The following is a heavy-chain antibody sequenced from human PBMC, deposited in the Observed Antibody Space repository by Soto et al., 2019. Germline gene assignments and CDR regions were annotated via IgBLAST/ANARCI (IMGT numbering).Heavy chain of an antibody. CDR1: CRSISSGDYY. D-gene: IGHD5-18*01. J-gene: IGHJ3*02. CDR2: IYYSGST. CDR3: ARPYSYGPAAFDI. Sequence: PSETLSLTCPVSCRSISSGDYYWSWIRQPPGKGLEWIGYIYYSGSTYYNPSLKSRVTISVDTSKNQFSLKLSSVTAADTAVYYCARPYSYGPAAFDIWGQGTMVTVSS. V-gene: IGHV4-30-4*01.